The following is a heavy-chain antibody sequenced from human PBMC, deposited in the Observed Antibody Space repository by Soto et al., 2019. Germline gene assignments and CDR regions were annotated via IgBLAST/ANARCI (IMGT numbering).Heavy chain of an antibody. J-gene: IGHJ6*02. Sequence: SVKVSCKASGGTFSSYAISWVLQAPGQGLEWMGGIIPIFGTANYAQKFQGRVTITADESTSTAYMELSSLRSEDTAVYYCARGEMGYSSSPRYYYYGMDVWGQGTTVTVSS. CDR3: ARGEMGYSSSPRYYYYGMDV. V-gene: IGHV1-69*13. CDR1: GGTFSSYA. CDR2: IIPIFGTA. D-gene: IGHD6-6*01.